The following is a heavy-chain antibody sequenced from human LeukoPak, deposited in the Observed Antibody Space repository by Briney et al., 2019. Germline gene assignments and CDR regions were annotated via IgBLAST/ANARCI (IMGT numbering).Heavy chain of an antibody. CDR2: INHIGST. CDR1: GGSFSGYY. Sequence: SETLSLTCAVYGGSFSGYYWSWIRQPPGKGLEWIGEINHIGSTNYNPSLKSRVTMSVDTSKSQFSLKLNSVTAADTGVYYCARDIAVGASHFDYWGQGSLVTVSS. CDR3: ARDIAVGASHFDY. V-gene: IGHV4-34*01. J-gene: IGHJ4*02. D-gene: IGHD6-19*01.